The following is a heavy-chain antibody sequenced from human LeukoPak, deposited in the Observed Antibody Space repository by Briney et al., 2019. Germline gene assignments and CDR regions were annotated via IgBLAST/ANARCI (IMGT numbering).Heavy chain of an antibody. CDR3: ARIGRDAFDI. CDR1: GFTFSSYS. V-gene: IGHV3-21*01. Sequence: GGSLRLSCAASGFTFSSYSMNWVRQAPGKGLEWVSSISSSSSYIYYADSVKGRFTISRENAKNSLYLQMNSLRAEDTAVYYCARIGRDAFDIWGQGTMVTVSS. CDR2: ISSSSSYI. J-gene: IGHJ3*02.